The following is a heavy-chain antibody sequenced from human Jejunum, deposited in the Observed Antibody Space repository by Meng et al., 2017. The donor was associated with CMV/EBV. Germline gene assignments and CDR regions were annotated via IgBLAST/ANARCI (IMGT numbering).Heavy chain of an antibody. J-gene: IGHJ4*02. CDR1: GGSLIGTNW. CDR3: GDPPAGY. V-gene: IGHV4/OR15-8*01. CDR2: IFHSGAT. Sequence: LSLACVVSGGSLIGTNWWNWVRQPPGGGLEWIGEIFHSGATNYNPSLKSRVTISIDNSKNQFSLKLTSMTAADTAVYFCGDPPAGYWGQGILVTVSS.